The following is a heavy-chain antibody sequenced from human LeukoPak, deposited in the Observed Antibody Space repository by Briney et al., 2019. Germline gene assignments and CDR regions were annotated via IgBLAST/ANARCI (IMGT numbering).Heavy chain of an antibody. D-gene: IGHD2-21*01. CDR3: TRSIVD. CDR1: GFSLRSHW. J-gene: IGHJ4*02. V-gene: IGHV3-7*05. CDR2: IKNGGSEK. Sequence: GGSLRLSCEASGFSLRSHWMDWVRQAPGKGLEWVANIKNGGSEKYFLDSVKGRFNISRENAKGSLYLQMDNLRAEDTAIYYCTRSIVDWGQGILVTVSS.